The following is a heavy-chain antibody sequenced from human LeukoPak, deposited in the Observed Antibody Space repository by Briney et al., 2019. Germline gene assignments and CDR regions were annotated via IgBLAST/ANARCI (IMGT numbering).Heavy chain of an antibody. CDR3: ARVAVAGKGYYGMDV. J-gene: IGHJ6*02. V-gene: IGHV1-46*01. CDR1: GYTFTSYY. Sequence: GASVKVSCKASGYTFTSYYMHWVRQAPGQVLAWMGIINPSGGSTSYAQKFQGRVTMTRDTSTSTVYMELSSLRSEDTAVYYCARVAVAGKGYYGMDVWGQGTTVTVSS. D-gene: IGHD6-19*01. CDR2: INPSGGST.